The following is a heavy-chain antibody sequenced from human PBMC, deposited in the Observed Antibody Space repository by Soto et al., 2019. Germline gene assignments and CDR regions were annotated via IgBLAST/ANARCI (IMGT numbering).Heavy chain of an antibody. CDR3: ASYLTSNKPFTLRWQYGMDV. CDR2: INAGNGNT. CDR1: GYTFTSYA. J-gene: IGHJ6*02. D-gene: IGHD4-17*01. Sequence: ASVKVSCKASGYTFTSYAMHWVRQAPGQRLEWMGWINAGNGNTKYSQKFQGRVTITADESTSTAYMELSSLRSEDTAVYYCASYLTSNKPFTLRWQYGMDVWGQGTTVTVSS. V-gene: IGHV1-3*01.